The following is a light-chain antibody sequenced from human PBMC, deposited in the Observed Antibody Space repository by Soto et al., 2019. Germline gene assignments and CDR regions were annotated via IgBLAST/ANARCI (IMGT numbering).Light chain of an antibody. J-gene: IGLJ1*01. CDR1: SSDVGRYNF. CDR2: QVT. Sequence: QSALTQPASVSGSPGQSITISCTGTSSDVGRYNFVSWYQHHPGKAPKLMIYQVTNRPSGVSNRFSGSRSGNTASLTISGLQAEDEADYYCSSYTDSSNYVFGTGTKLTVL. V-gene: IGLV2-14*01. CDR3: SSYTDSSNYV.